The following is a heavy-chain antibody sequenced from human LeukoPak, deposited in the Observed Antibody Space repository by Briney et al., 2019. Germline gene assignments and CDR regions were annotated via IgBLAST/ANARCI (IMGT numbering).Heavy chain of an antibody. CDR1: GGSVTSYY. Sequence: PSETLSLTCTVSGGSVTSYYWSWIWQPPGKGLEWIGSIYYTRTTNYNPSLKSRVTISLDTSKNQFSLKLSSVTAADTAVYYCAREMSTISSAFDIWGQGTMVTVSS. D-gene: IGHD5-24*01. V-gene: IGHV4-59*02. CDR2: IYYTRTT. CDR3: AREMSTISSAFDI. J-gene: IGHJ3*02.